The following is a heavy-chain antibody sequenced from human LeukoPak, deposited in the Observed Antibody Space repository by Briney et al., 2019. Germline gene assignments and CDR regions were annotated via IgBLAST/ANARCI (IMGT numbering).Heavy chain of an antibody. V-gene: IGHV4-30-4*01. D-gene: IGHD6-13*01. CDR1: GGSISSGDYY. J-gene: IGHJ5*02. CDR2: IYYSGST. CDR3: ARGFRRDSSSWIWVKKTGFDP. Sequence: PSETLSLTCTVSGGSISSGDYYWSWIRQPPGKGLEWIGYIYYSGSTYYNPSLKSRVTISVDTSKNQFSLKLSSVTAADTAVYYCARGFRRDSSSWIWVKKTGFDPWGQGTLVTVSS.